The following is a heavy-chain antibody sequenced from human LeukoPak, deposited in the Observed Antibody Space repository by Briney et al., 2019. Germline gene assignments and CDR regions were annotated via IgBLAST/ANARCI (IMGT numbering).Heavy chain of an antibody. CDR3: ANVGDSRYYSYYDY. CDR1: GFTFSSYA. CDR2: ISGSGGST. J-gene: IGHJ4*02. Sequence: GGSLRLSCAPSGFTFSSYAVSWVRHAPGKGLEWVSAISGSGGSTYYADSVKGRFTISRDNSKNTLYLQMNSLRDEDTAVYYCANVGDSRYYSYYDYWGQGTLVTVSS. V-gene: IGHV3-23*01. D-gene: IGHD3-22*01.